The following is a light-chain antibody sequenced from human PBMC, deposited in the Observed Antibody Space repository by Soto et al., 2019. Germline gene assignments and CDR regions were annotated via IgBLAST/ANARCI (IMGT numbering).Light chain of an antibody. Sequence: QSVLTQPRSVSASPGQSVAISRTGTSSDVGGYDYVSWYQQHPGKAPKLMIYDVHKRPSGVPDRFSGSKSGNTASLTISGLQAEDEADYYCCSFAGDPYVFGTGTKVTVL. CDR2: DVH. CDR1: SSDVGGYDY. V-gene: IGLV2-11*01. J-gene: IGLJ1*01. CDR3: CSFAGDPYV.